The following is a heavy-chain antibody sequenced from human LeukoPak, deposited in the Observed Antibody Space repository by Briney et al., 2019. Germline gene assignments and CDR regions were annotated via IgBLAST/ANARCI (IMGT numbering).Heavy chain of an antibody. Sequence: PGRSLRLSCAASGFTFDAYALHWVRQTPGRGLEWVSGISRNSDSVVYADSVKGRFTTSRDNAKNSLYLQMNSLRAEDTAVYYCARVAGYFDWPGLFDPWGQGTLVTVSS. D-gene: IGHD3-9*01. CDR1: GFTFDAYA. V-gene: IGHV3-9*01. J-gene: IGHJ5*02. CDR3: ARVAGYFDWPGLFDP. CDR2: ISRNSDSV.